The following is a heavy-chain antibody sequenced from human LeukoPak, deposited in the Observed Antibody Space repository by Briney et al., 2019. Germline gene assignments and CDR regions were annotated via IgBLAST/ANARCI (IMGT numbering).Heavy chain of an antibody. CDR3: ARDRQSITIFGVLVPIYMDV. V-gene: IGHV3-21*01. CDR2: ISSSSSYI. CDR1: GFIFSSYT. Sequence: GGSLRLSCAASGFIFSSYTMNWVRQAPGKGLEWVSFISSSSSYIYHADSVKGRFTISRDNAKNSLYLQMNSLRAEDTAVYYCARDRQSITIFGVLVPIYMDVWGKGTTVTVSS. J-gene: IGHJ6*03. D-gene: IGHD3-3*01.